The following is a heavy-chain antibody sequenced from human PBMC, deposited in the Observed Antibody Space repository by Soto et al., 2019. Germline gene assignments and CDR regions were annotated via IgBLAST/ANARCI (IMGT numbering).Heavy chain of an antibody. V-gene: IGHV1-18*04. J-gene: IGHJ4*02. Sequence: ASSAKVSCKASCYSFTSYGISWVRQAPGQGPEWMGWISGHNGNTNHPQSLQGRVTMTTDTSRNTAYMELRSLRSDDTAVYYCARHRFNYYDDTVYYYFDYWGQGTLVTVSS. CDR1: CYSFTSYG. CDR2: ISGHNGNT. D-gene: IGHD3-22*01. CDR3: ARHRFNYYDDTVYYYFDY.